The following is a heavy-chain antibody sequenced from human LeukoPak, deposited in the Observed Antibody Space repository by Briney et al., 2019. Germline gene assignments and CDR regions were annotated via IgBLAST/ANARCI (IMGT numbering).Heavy chain of an antibody. V-gene: IGHV4-38-2*02. J-gene: IGHJ4*02. CDR2: IYHSGST. D-gene: IGHD6-19*01. CDR3: ARDFTGIAVATDY. Sequence: PSETLSLTCTVSGYSISSGYYWGWIRQPPGKGLEWIGSIYHSGSTYYNPSLKSRVTISVDTSKNQFSLKLSSVTAADTAVYYCARDFTGIAVATDYWGQGTLVTVSS. CDR1: GYSISSGYY.